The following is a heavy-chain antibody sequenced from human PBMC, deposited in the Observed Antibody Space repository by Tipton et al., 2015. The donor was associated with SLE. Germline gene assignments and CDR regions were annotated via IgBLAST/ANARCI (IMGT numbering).Heavy chain of an antibody. J-gene: IGHJ4*02. V-gene: IGHV4-34*01. CDR2: INHSGST. CDR1: GGSFSGYY. CDR3: ARGRYCSSASCSYYFDY. Sequence: LRLSCAVYGGSFSGYYWSWIRQPPGKGLEWIGKINHSGSTNYNSSLKSRVTISIDTSKNQFSLKVSSVTAADTAVYYCARGRYCSSASCSYYFDYWGQGTLVTVSS. D-gene: IGHD2-2*01.